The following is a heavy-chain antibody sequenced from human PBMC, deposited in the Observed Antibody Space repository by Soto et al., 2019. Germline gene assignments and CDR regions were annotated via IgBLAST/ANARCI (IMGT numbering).Heavy chain of an antibody. Sequence: QVQLVESGGGVVQPGRSLRLSCAASGFTFSSYGMHWVRQAPGKGLEWVAVISYDGSNKYYADSVKGRFTISRDNSKNTLYLQMNSLRAEDTAVYYCAKNAESSSWGDYYYYYGMDVWGQGTTVTVSS. CDR1: GFTFSSYG. CDR3: AKNAESSSWGDYYYYYGMDV. V-gene: IGHV3-30*18. D-gene: IGHD6-13*01. J-gene: IGHJ6*02. CDR2: ISYDGSNK.